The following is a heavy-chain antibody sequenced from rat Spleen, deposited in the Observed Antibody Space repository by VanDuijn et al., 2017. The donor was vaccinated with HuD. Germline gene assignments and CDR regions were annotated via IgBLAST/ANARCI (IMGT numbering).Heavy chain of an antibody. CDR1: GFIFSNFD. Sequence: EVQLVESGGGLVQPGRSLKLSCAASGFIFSNFDMAWVRQAPTKGLEWVASISPSGVTYYRDSVKGRFTVSRDNAKRTLYLQMKIMGSEDTATYYCAIENYYSGDYWGQGVKVTVSS. CDR2: ISPSGVT. CDR3: AIENYYSGDY. V-gene: IGHV5-25*01. J-gene: IGHJ2*01. D-gene: IGHD1-1*01.